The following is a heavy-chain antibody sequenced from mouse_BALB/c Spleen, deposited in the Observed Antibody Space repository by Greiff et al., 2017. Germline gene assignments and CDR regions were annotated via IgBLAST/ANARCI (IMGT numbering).Heavy chain of an antibody. CDR3: ARGYYGLLYAMDD. CDR2: ILPGSGST. Sequence: QVQLKESGAELMKPGASVKISCKATGYTFSSYWIEWVKQRPGHGLEWIGEILPGSGSTNYNEKFKGKATFTADTSSNTAYMQLSSLTSEDSAVYYCARGYYGLLYAMDDWGQGTSVTVSS. CDR1: GYTFSSYW. V-gene: IGHV1-9*01. J-gene: IGHJ4*01. D-gene: IGHD1-2*01.